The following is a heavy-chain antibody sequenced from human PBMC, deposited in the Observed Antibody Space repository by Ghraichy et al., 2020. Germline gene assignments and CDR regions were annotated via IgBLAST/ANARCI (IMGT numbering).Heavy chain of an antibody. V-gene: IGHV3-48*02. CDR3: AGGALTSGPEY. CDR1: GFSFRSYD. J-gene: IGHJ4*02. CDR2: ISSNSGSM. Sequence: GALRLSCVASGFSFRSYDMNWVRQAPGKGLEWVSYISSNSGSMNYVDSVRGRFTISRDNAKASLYLQMNSLRDEDTALYYCAGGALTSGPEYWGQGTLVTVSS. D-gene: IGHD2-2*01.